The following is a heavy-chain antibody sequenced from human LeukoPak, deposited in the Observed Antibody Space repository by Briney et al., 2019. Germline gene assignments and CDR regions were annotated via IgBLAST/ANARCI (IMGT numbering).Heavy chain of an antibody. CDR2: ISYDGSNK. D-gene: IGHD3-10*01. CDR3: AKSPMVRGVPVFTYHYYYGMDV. Sequence: GGSLRLSCAASGFTFSSYWMSWVRQAPGKGLEWVAVISYDGSNKYYADSVKGRFTISRDNSKNTLYLQMNNLRAEDTAVYYCAKSPMVRGVPVFTYHYYYGMDVWGQGTTVTVSS. J-gene: IGHJ6*02. CDR1: GFTFSSYW. V-gene: IGHV3-30*18.